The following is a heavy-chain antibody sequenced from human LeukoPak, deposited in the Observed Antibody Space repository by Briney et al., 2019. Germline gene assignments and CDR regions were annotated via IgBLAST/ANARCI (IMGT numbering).Heavy chain of an antibody. V-gene: IGHV3-15*01. Sequence: GGSLRLSCAASEITFSDTWMNWVRQAPGKGLEWVGRIKDRFYSETTDYAAPVKGRFIISRDDSKKTVYLQMNSLKADDTAVYFCTTVTVCTGSSCPGAFDHWGQGTVVTVSS. CDR1: EITFSDTW. J-gene: IGHJ4*02. CDR3: TTVTVCTGSSCPGAFDH. CDR2: IKDRFYSETT. D-gene: IGHD2-8*02.